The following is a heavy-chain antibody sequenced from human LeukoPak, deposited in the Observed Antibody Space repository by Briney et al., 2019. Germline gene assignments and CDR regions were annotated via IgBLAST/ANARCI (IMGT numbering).Heavy chain of an antibody. J-gene: IGHJ4*02. V-gene: IGHV3-23*01. CDR2: ISGSGGST. D-gene: IGHD4-17*01. CDR3: AKVAARYGDYYFDY. CDR1: GFTFSSYA. Sequence: GGSLRLSCAASGFTFSSYAMSWVRQAPGKGLEWVSAISGSGGSTYYADSVKGRFTISRDNSKNTLYVQMNSLRSEDMAVYYCAKVAARYGDYYFDYWGQGTLVTVSS.